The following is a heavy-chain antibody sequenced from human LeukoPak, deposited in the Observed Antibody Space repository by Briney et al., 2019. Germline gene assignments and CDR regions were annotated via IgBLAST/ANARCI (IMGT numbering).Heavy chain of an antibody. V-gene: IGHV4-38-2*02. D-gene: IGHD6-19*01. CDR3: AREYLVAGNDRDAFDI. J-gene: IGHJ3*02. CDR1: GYSIISDYY. CDR2: IYHTGTT. Sequence: SETLSLTCTVSGYSIISDYYWGWIRQPPGKELEWIGSIYHTGTTYYNPSLRSRVTISVDTSKNQFSLKLSSVTAADTAVYYCAREYLVAGNDRDAFDIWGQGTMVTVSS.